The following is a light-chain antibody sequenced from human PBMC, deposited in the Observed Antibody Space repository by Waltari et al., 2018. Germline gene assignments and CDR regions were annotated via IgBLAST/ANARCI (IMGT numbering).Light chain of an antibody. Sequence: AIHMTQSPYSLSVSVGARVTITCRASQDVRSDLGWYQQRPGQAPKRLIYGASNLQSGVPSRFSGSGSGTDFTLTISSLQPEDSATYYCLQDYMYPRAFGRGTRVEI. CDR3: LQDYMYPRA. CDR1: QDVRSD. V-gene: IGKV1-6*01. CDR2: GAS. J-gene: IGKJ4*02.